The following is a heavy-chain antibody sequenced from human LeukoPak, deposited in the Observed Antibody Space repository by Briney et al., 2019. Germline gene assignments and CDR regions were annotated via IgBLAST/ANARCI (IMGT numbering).Heavy chain of an antibody. CDR3: GRDPNGDYVGAFEF. D-gene: IGHD4-17*01. CDR2: IGGSGTYA. CDR1: EFTFASCA. V-gene: IGHV3-23*01. Sequence: TGGSLRLSCVASEFTFASCAMTWVRLTPGKGLEWVSSIGGSGTYANYADSVRGRFTVSRDNSKNTLYLQMNSLRAEDTAIYYCGRDPNGDYVGAFEFWGQGTLVSVSS. J-gene: IGHJ3*01.